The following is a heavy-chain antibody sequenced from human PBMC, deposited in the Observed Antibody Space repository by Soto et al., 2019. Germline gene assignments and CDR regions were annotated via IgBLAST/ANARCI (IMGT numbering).Heavy chain of an antibody. V-gene: IGHV4-59*01. CDR1: GGSISSYY. D-gene: IGHD3-9*01. CDR3: ARALILTGYYIHDALDI. CDR2: IYYSGST. Sequence: SETLSLTCTVSGGSISSYYWSWIRQPPGKGLEWIGYIYYSGSTNYNPSLKSRVTISVDTSKNQFSLKLSSVTAADTAVYYCARALILTGYYIHDALDIWGQGTMVTFSS. J-gene: IGHJ3*02.